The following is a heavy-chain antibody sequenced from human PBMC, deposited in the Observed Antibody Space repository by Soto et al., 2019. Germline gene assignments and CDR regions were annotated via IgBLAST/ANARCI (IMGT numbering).Heavy chain of an antibody. J-gene: IGHJ1*01. CDR1: GDSISSSTYY. CDR2: IYYSGAA. D-gene: IGHD5-12*01. Sequence: PSETLSLTCDVSGDSISSSTYYWGWIRQPPGKGLEWLASIYYSGAAYYNPSLRSRVSISVDTSNNRFSLALTSLTAADTAVYFCARLAYSGYFPTWGQGSLVTVSS. V-gene: IGHV4-39*02. CDR3: ARLAYSGYFPT.